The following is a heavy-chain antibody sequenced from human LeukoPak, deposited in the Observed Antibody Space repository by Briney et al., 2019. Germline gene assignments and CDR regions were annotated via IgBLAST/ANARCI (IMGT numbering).Heavy chain of an antibody. CDR1: GYTFTSYG. J-gene: IGHJ3*02. CDR3: ATSGSYPYDAFDI. CDR2: IRAYNGNT. V-gene: IGHV1-18*01. D-gene: IGHD1-26*01. Sequence: APVKVSCKPSGYTFTSYGISWVRQAPGQGLEWMGWIRAYNGNTDYAQKLQGRVTMTTDTSTSTAYMELRSLRSDDTAVYYCATSGSYPYDAFDIWGQGTMVTVSS.